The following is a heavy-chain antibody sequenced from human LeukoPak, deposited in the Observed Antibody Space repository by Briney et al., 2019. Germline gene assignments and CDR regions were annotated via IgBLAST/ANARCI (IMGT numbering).Heavy chain of an antibody. Sequence: PSETLSLTCTVSGYSISSGYYWGWIRQPPGKGLEWIGSIYHSGSTYYNPSLKSRVTILVDTSKNQFSLKLSSVTAADTAVYYCARVVGSSWYYFDYWGQGTLVTVSS. J-gene: IGHJ4*02. CDR3: ARVVGSSWYYFDY. V-gene: IGHV4-38-2*02. CDR2: IYHSGST. D-gene: IGHD6-13*01. CDR1: GYSISSGYY.